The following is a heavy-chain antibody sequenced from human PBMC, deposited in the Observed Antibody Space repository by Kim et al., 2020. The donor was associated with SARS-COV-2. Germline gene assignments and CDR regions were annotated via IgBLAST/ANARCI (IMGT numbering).Heavy chain of an antibody. CDR2: IXXGNGXX. J-gene: IGHJ4*02. CDR3: ARSGVAGXTVIAXFDY. V-gene: IGHV1-3*01. CDR1: GYSFTAYG. Sequence: ASVKVSCKASGYSFTAYGMNWVRQAPGQRLEXXGWIXXGNGXXEYAQKFQNRVTNXXDTSXSTAXXELSXLRSEGTAVXYCARSGVAGXTVIAXFDYXXPGTXXXVS. D-gene: IGHD2-21*01.